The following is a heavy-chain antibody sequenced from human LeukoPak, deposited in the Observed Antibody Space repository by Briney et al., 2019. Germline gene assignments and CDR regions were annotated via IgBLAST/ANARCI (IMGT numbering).Heavy chain of an antibody. CDR3: ARDLNXSPDX. CDR1: GFTFSSYA. D-gene: IGHD6-6*01. Sequence: GGSLRLSCAASGFTFSSYAMHWVCQAPGKGLEYVSAISSNGGSTYYANSVKGRFTISRDNSKNTLYLQMGSLRAEDMAVYYCARDLNXSPDXXGQGTLVTVSS. CDR2: ISSNGGST. V-gene: IGHV3-64*01. J-gene: IGHJ4*02.